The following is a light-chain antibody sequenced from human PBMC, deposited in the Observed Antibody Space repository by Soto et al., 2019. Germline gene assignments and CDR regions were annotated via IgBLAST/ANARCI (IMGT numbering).Light chain of an antibody. V-gene: IGLV2-8*01. CDR2: EVT. CDR3: SSYTSSSIYVV. Sequence: QSALTQPPSASGSPGQSVTISCTGSSSDVGGYNYVSWYQHHPGKAPKLLIYEVTERPSGVPDRFSGSKSGNTAFLTVSGLQAEDEADYYCSSYTSSSIYVVFGGGTKVTVL. CDR1: SSDVGGYNY. J-gene: IGLJ2*01.